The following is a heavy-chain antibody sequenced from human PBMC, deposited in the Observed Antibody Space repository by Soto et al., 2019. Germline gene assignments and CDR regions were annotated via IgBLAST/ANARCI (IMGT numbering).Heavy chain of an antibody. V-gene: IGHV3-33*01. J-gene: IGHJ4*02. Sequence: QVQLVESGGGVVQPGRSLRLSCAASGFTFSNYGMHWVRQAPGKGLEWVAVIWYDGSNKYYADSVKGRFTISRDNSKNTLYLQMNSLRAEDTAVYYCARDRDSSGWYDLDYWGQGTLVTVSS. CDR3: ARDRDSSGWYDLDY. CDR2: IWYDGSNK. D-gene: IGHD6-19*01. CDR1: GFTFSNYG.